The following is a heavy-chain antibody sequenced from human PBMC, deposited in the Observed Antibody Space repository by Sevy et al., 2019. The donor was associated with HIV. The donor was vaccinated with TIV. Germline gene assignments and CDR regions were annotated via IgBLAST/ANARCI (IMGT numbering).Heavy chain of an antibody. J-gene: IGHJ6*02. Sequence: GGSLRLSCTASGFTFTTHGMHWVRQAPGKGLEWVAVISYHGRNKFYGSSVEGRFTISRDNSKKTLYLQMNSLTTEDTAEYYCARDFTGYNGMDVWGQGTMVTVSS. CDR2: ISYHGRNK. D-gene: IGHD3-9*01. CDR3: ARDFTGYNGMDV. CDR1: GFTFTTHG. V-gene: IGHV3-30*03.